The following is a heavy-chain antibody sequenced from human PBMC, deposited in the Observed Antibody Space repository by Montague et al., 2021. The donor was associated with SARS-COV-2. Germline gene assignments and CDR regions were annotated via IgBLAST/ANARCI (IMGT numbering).Heavy chain of an antibody. CDR2: ITYDSGTT. J-gene: IGHJ4*02. Sequence: SLRLSCAASGFTFSGHAMSWVRQAPGKGLEWGSTITYDSGTTYYADSVKGRFTISRDNSKNTLYLQMNSLRVEDTAVYYCARDCRSSSCTNWGYWGQGTLVTVSS. V-gene: IGHV3-23*01. D-gene: IGHD2-2*01. CDR3: ARDCRSSSCTNWGY. CDR1: GFTFSGHA.